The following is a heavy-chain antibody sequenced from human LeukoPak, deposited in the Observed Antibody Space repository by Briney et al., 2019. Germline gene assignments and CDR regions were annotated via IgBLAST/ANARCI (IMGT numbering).Heavy chain of an antibody. CDR1: GYTFTGYY. CDR2: INANSGGT. CDR3: ARDGYYYGSGRGWYGMDV. D-gene: IGHD3-10*01. J-gene: IGHJ6*02. V-gene: IGHV1-2*02. Sequence: ASVKVSCKASGYTFTGYYIHWVRQTPGQGFEWMGWINANSGGTKYAQKFQGRVTMTRDTSISTAYMELSRLKSDGTAVYYCARDGYYYGSGRGWYGMDVWGQGTPVTVSS.